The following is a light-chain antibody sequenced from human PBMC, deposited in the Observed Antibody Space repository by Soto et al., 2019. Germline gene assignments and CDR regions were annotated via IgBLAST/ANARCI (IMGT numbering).Light chain of an antibody. Sequence: IQLTQSPSFVSASVGDRVTITCRASQSISSYLNWYQQKPGKAPKLLIYKASTLKSGVPSRFSGSGSGTEFTLTISSLQPDDFATYYCQHYNSYSEAFGQVTKVDNK. V-gene: IGKV1-5*03. CDR2: KAS. CDR1: QSISSY. CDR3: QHYNSYSEA. J-gene: IGKJ1*01.